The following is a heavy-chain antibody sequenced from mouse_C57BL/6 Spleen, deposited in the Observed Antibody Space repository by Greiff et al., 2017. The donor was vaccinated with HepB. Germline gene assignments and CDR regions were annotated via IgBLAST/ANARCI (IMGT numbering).Heavy chain of an antibody. J-gene: IGHJ2*01. CDR2: ISSGGDYI. Sequence: EVMLVESGEGLVKPGGSLKLSCAASGFTFSSYAMSWVRQTPEKRLEWVAYISSGGDYIYYADTVKGRFTISRDNARNTLYLQMSSLKSEDTAMYYCTREETGTWGAFDYWGQGTTLTVSS. CDR3: TREETGTWGAFDY. CDR1: GFTFSSYA. V-gene: IGHV5-9-1*02. D-gene: IGHD4-1*01.